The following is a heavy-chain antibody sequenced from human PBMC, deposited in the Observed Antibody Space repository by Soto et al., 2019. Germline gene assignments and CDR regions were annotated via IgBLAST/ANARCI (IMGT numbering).Heavy chain of an antibody. V-gene: IGHV4-4*02. D-gene: IGHD1-20*01. Sequence: SETLSLTCAVSGGSISSSNWWSWVRQPPGKGLEWIGEIYHSGSTNYNPSLKSRVTISVDKSKNQFSLKLSSVTAADTAVYYCARAPRTLITRTTLRWFDTWCKGTLVNVS. CDR3: ARAPRTLITRTTLRWFDT. CDR1: GGSISSSNW. CDR2: IYHSGST. J-gene: IGHJ5*02.